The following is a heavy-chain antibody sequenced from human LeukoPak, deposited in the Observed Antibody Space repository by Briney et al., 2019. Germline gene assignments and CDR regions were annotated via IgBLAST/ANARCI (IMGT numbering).Heavy chain of an antibody. CDR2: FDPSDSYP. V-gene: IGHV5-10-1*01. J-gene: IGHJ4*02. D-gene: IGHD1-7*01. Sequence: GESLKISCKGSGYSFINYWISWVRQMLGKGLEWMGRFDPSDSYPKYSPSFQGHVTISADKSISTAYLQWSSLKASDTAIYYCATRHNWNYGIDYWGQGTLVTVSS. CDR1: GYSFINYW. CDR3: ATRHNWNYGIDY.